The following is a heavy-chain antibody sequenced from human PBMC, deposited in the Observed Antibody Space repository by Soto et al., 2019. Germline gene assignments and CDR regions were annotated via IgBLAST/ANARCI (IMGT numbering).Heavy chain of an antibody. CDR1: GFTVSSNY. Sequence: EVQLVETGGGLIQPGGSLRLSCAASGFTVSSNYMSWVRQAPGKGLEWVSVIYSGGSTYYADSVKGRFTISRDNSKNTLYLQMNSLRAEDTAVYDCARSASGIPVYYYGMDVWGQGTTVTVSS. V-gene: IGHV3-53*02. CDR3: ARSASGIPVYYYGMDV. D-gene: IGHD6-13*01. J-gene: IGHJ6*02. CDR2: IYSGGST.